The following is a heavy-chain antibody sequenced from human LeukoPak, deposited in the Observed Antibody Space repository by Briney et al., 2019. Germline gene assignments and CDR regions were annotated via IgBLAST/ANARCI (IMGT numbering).Heavy chain of an antibody. Sequence: PGGSLRLSCAASGFTFSTYAMHWVRQAPGKGLEYVSTISSNGGSRYYADSVKGRFTIFRDNSKNTLYLQMDSLRPEDTASYYCARDPPLHYWGQGTLVAVSS. CDR2: ISSNGGSR. CDR3: ARDPPLHY. J-gene: IGHJ4*02. CDR1: GFTFSTYA. V-gene: IGHV3-64*02.